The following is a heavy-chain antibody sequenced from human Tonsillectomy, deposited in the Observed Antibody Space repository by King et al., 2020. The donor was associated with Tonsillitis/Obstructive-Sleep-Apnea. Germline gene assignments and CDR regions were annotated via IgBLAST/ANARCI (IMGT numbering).Heavy chain of an antibody. Sequence: QLVQSGGGVVQPGRSLRLSCAASGFTFSSYGMHWVRQAPGKGLEWVAVIWYDGSDKYYADSVKGRFTISRDNSKNTLYLQMNSLRAEDTAVYYCARDRQLPYGWFDTWGQGTLVTVSS. CDR1: GFTFSSYG. CDR2: IWYDGSDK. CDR3: ARDRQLPYGWFDT. D-gene: IGHD5-18*01. V-gene: IGHV3-33*01. J-gene: IGHJ5*02.